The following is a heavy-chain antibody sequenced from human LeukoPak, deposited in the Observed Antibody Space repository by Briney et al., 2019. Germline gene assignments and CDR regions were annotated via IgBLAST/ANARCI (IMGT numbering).Heavy chain of an antibody. Sequence: GGSLRLSCAASGSTFSSSAMAWVRHAPGKGLEWVSTISYSGSGTYYADSVKGRFTISRDNSENTVCLQMTSLRVEDTAEYYCAKTFYSGSGSELPHHWGQGTLVTVSS. J-gene: IGHJ1*01. CDR1: GSTFSSSA. D-gene: IGHD3-10*01. V-gene: IGHV3-23*01. CDR3: AKTFYSGSGSELPHH. CDR2: ISYSGSGT.